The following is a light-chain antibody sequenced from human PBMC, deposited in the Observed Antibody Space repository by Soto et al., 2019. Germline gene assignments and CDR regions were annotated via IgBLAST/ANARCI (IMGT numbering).Light chain of an antibody. CDR2: ETS. V-gene: IGLV2-23*01. Sequence: QSALTQPASVSGSPGQSVTISCTGTSSDFGSYKFVSWYQHHPGKVPKVIIYETSKRPSGVSDRFSGSKSGNTASLTISGLQADDDADYYCFSFPSTNPHAFGSGTRSPS. J-gene: IGLJ1*01. CDR1: SSDFGSYKF. CDR3: FSFPSTNPHA.